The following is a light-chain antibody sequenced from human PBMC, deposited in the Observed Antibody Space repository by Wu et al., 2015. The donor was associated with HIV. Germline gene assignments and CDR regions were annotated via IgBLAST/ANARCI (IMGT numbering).Light chain of an antibody. CDR1: QTVDSSS. J-gene: IGKJ4*01. CDR2: GTS. Sequence: TVLTQSPDNVSVSPGQGVTLSCRASQTVDSSSIAWYQHRPGQTPRLLIYGTSSRSPGVPDRFSGSGSRTDFTLTINRFQADDVAIYYCQQYDTTPCNFGEGTRVEI. CDR3: QQYDTTPCN. V-gene: IGKV3-20*01.